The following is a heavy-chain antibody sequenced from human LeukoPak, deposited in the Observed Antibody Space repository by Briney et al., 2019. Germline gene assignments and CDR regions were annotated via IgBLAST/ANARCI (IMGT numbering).Heavy chain of an antibody. V-gene: IGHV3-48*03. J-gene: IGHJ4*02. CDR2: ISSGGSTI. Sequence: GGSLRLSCAASGFTFSNYEMYWVRQAPGKGLEWVSYISSGGSTINYADSVKGRFTISRDNAKNSLYLKMNSLRAEDTAAYYRARGVVIVGIDYWGQGTLVTVSS. CDR1: GFTFSNYE. CDR3: ARGVVIVGIDY. D-gene: IGHD3-3*01.